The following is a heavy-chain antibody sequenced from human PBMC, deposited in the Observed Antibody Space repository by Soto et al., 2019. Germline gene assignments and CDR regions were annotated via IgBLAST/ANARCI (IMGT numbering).Heavy chain of an antibody. CDR3: GCYSNGYFQGIDV. D-gene: IGHD5-18*01. CDR1: GITVSTNY. V-gene: IGHV3-53*01. CDR2: LYSGGNT. Sequence: GGSLRLSCEASGITVSTNYMTWVRQAPGKGLEWVSVLYSGGNTYYADSVKGRFTISRDNSKNTVYLQMNSLRAEDTALYYCGCYSNGYFQGIDVWGPGTTVTVSS. J-gene: IGHJ6*02.